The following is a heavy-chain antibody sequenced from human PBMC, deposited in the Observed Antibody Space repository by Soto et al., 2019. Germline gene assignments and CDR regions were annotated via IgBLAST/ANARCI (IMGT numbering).Heavy chain of an antibody. CDR1: GFTADDYA. D-gene: IGHD4-17*01. CDR2: ISSNSDTI. V-gene: IGHV3-9*02. Sequence: GGSLRLSCVASGFTADDYAMHWVRQAPGKGLEWVSGISSNSDTIDYADSVKGRFTISRDNDKNSLFLQMNSLRPDDTVFFYCAKDMKWGGMTTIHYFDSWGQGTLVTVSS. CDR3: AKDMKWGGMTTIHYFDS. J-gene: IGHJ4*02.